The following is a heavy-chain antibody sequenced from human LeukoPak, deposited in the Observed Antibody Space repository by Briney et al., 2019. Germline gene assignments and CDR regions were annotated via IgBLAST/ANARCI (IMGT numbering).Heavy chain of an antibody. J-gene: IGHJ4*02. CDR1: GFTFSSYA. D-gene: IGHD3-10*01. Sequence: GGSLRLSCAASGFTFSSYAMSWVRQAPGKGLEWLAVISNDGSTKYYADSVRGRFTISRDNSKNTLYLQINSLRLDDTAVYYCARAMVRGVPFDYWGRGTLVTVST. CDR3: ARAMVRGVPFDY. CDR2: ISNDGSTK. V-gene: IGHV3-30-3*01.